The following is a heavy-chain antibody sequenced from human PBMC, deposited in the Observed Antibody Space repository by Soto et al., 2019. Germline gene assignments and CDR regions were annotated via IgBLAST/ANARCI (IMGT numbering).Heavy chain of an antibody. D-gene: IGHD3-10*01. CDR3: AGIEMDYYDSGSQDY. CDR2: IYYSGST. V-gene: IGHV4-59*01. J-gene: IGHJ4*02. Sequence: SETLSLTCTVSGGSISSYYWSWIRQPPGKGLEWIGYIYYSGSTNYNPSLKSRVTISVDTSKNQFSLKLSSVTAADTAVYYCAGIEMDYYDSGSQDYWGQGTLVTVSS. CDR1: GGSISSYY.